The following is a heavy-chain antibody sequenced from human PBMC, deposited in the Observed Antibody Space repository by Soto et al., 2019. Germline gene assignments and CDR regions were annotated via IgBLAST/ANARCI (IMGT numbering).Heavy chain of an antibody. V-gene: IGHV1-2*04. D-gene: IGHD4-17*01. CDR3: ARGSYGDYEFDWFDL. CDR2: INPNNGGT. Sequence: QVHLVQSGAELKKPGASVKVSCKASGYTFTDYYIHWVRKAPGQGLGWMGWINPNNGGTNYAQKFQGWVTMTRDTSISTAYMELSRLRSDGTAVYYCARGSYGDYEFDWFDLWGQGTLVTVSS. J-gene: IGHJ5*02. CDR1: GYTFTDYY.